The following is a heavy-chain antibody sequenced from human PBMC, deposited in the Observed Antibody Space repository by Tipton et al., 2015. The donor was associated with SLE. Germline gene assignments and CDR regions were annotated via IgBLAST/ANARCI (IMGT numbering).Heavy chain of an antibody. V-gene: IGHV4-61*09. J-gene: IGHJ6*03. Sequence: LRLSCTVSGGSTASDSYYWSWLRQPAGKGLEWLGHISASGPSNYPPPLRSPPPMSLDTPKNRFPLRLSSVTAADTAVYYCARDSERIDWSSEGNYYYSYVDAWGTGTTVTVSS. CDR2: ISASGPS. CDR1: GGSTASDSYY. D-gene: IGHD2-21*01. CDR3: ARDSERIDWSSEGNYYYSYVDA.